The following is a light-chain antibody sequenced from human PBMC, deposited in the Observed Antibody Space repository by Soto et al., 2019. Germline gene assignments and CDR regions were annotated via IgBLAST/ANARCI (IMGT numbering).Light chain of an antibody. CDR3: QQYGSSPLWT. J-gene: IGKJ1*01. V-gene: IGKV3-20*01. CDR1: QSVSSGY. CDR2: GAS. Sequence: EILLTQSPGTLSLSPGERGTLSCRASQSVSSGYIAWYQQKPGQAPRLLFYGASRRATGIPDRFSGSGSGTDFTLTISRLEPEDFAVYYCQQYGSSPLWTFGQGTKVDIK.